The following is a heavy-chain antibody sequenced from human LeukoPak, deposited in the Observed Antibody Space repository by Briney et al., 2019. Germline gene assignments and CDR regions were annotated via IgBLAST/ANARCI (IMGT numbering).Heavy chain of an antibody. Sequence: GGSLRLSCAASGFTFSSYGMSWVRQAPGKGLEWVSAISGSGGSTYYADSVKGRFTISRDNSKNTLYLQMNSLRAEDTAVYYCATNTYYYGSGTYYYYYMDVWGKGTTVTISS. J-gene: IGHJ6*03. CDR1: GFTFSSYG. D-gene: IGHD3-10*01. V-gene: IGHV3-23*01. CDR2: ISGSGGST. CDR3: ATNTYYYGSGTYYYYYMDV.